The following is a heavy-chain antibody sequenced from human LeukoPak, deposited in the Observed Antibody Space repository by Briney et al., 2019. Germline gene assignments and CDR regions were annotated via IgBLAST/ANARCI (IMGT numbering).Heavy chain of an antibody. CDR2: IYTSGST. CDR1: GGSISSYY. J-gene: IGHJ3*02. Sequence: SETLSLTCTVSGGSISSYYWSWIRQPAGKGLEWIGRIYTSGSTNYNPSLKSRVTMSVDTSKNQFSLKLSSVTAADTAVYYCARGCSSTSCYQGAFDSGGQGTMVTVSP. CDR3: ARGCSSTSCYQGAFDS. D-gene: IGHD2-2*01. V-gene: IGHV4-4*07.